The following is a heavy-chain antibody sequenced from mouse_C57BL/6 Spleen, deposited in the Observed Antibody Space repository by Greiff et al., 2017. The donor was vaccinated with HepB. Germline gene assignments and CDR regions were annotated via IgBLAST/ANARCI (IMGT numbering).Heavy chain of an antibody. CDR2: IYPGRGNT. D-gene: IGHD3-2*02. J-gene: IGHJ3*01. CDR3: ADSSGFPFAY. Sequence: QVQLKQSGPELVKPGASVKISCKASGYSFTSYYIHWVKQRPGQGLEWIGWIYPGRGNTKYNEKFKGKATLTADTSSSTAYMQLSSLTSEDSAVYYCADSSGFPFAYWGQGTLVTVSA. V-gene: IGHV1-66*01. CDR1: GYSFTSYY.